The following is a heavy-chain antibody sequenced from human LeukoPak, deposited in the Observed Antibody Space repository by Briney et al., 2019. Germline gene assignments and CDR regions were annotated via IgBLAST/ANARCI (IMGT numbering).Heavy chain of an antibody. J-gene: IGHJ4*02. CDR3: ELFYCSSTSCYDY. V-gene: IGHV4-34*01. CDR2: INHSGST. D-gene: IGHD2-2*01. CDR1: GGSFSGYY. Sequence: PSETLSLTCAVYGGSFSGYYWSWIRQPPGKGLEWIGEINHSGSTNYNPSLKSRVTISVDTSKNQFSLKLSSVTAADTAVYYCELFYCSSTSCYDYWGQGTLVSVSS.